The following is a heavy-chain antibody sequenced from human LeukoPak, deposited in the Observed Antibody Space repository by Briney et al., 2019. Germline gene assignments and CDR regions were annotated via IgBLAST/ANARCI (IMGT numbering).Heavy chain of an antibody. J-gene: IGHJ1*01. CDR1: GGSIRSYY. CDR3: ARHARWLHGYFQH. CDR2: IYYSGST. D-gene: IGHD5-12*01. V-gene: IGHV4-59*08. Sequence: SETLSLTCTVSGGSIRSYYWSWIRQPPGKGLEWIGYIYYSGSTNYNPSLKSRVTISVDTSKNQFSLKLSSVTAADTAVYYCARHARWLHGYFQHWGQGTLVTVSS.